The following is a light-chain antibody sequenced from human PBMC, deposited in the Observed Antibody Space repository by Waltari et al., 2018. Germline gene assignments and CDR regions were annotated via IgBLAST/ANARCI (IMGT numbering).Light chain of an antibody. Sequence: IVLTQSPATLSLSPGERATLSCRASQSVSNSLAWYQQKPGQGPRLLIYDTSNRATGIPARFSGSGSGTEFTLTIGSLEPEDFAVYYCQQRSNWPLTFGGGTKVEIK. CDR3: QQRSNWPLT. CDR2: DTS. J-gene: IGKJ4*01. V-gene: IGKV3-11*01. CDR1: QSVSNS.